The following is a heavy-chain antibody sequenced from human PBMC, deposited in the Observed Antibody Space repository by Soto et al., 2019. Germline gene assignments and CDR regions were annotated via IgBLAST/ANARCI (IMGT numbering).Heavy chain of an antibody. D-gene: IGHD2-2*01. Sequence: PGGSLRLSCAASGFTFSSYGMHWVRQAPGKGLEWVAVISYDGSNKYYADSVKGRFTISRDNSKNTLYLQMNSLRAEDKGFFYFVKDRKWVGDILLVPAASYYYGMGVWGQGT. CDR3: VKDRKWVGDILLVPAASYYYGMGV. CDR2: ISYDGSNK. CDR1: GFTFSSYG. J-gene: IGHJ6*02. V-gene: IGHV3-30*18.